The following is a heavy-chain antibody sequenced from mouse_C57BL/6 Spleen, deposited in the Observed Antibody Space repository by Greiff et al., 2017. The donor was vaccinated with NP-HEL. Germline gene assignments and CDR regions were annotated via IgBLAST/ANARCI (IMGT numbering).Heavy chain of an antibody. CDR2: IDPENGDT. D-gene: IGHD1-1*02. Sequence: VQLQQSGAELVRPGASVKLSCTASGFNIKDDYMHWVKQRPEQGLEWIGWIDPENGDTEYASKFQGKATITADTSSNTAYLQLSSLTSEDTAVYYCARGWALYYFDYWGQGTTLTVSS. CDR1: GFNIKDDY. J-gene: IGHJ2*01. V-gene: IGHV14-4*01. CDR3: ARGWALYYFDY.